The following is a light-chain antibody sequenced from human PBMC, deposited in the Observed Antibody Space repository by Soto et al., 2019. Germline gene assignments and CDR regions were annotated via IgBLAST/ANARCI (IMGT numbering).Light chain of an antibody. Sequence: EIVMTQSPATLSVSPGDRATLSCRANQSVRSNLARYQQRPGQAPRLLIYGASTRAAGVPARFSGSGSGTEFTLTISSLQSEDFAVYYCQQYNNWPPRTFGQGTKVEVK. CDR2: GAS. V-gene: IGKV3-15*01. CDR1: QSVRSN. CDR3: QQYNNWPPRT. J-gene: IGKJ1*01.